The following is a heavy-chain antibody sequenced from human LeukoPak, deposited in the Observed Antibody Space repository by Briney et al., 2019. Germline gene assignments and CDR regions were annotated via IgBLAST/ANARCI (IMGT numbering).Heavy chain of an antibody. CDR2: IYYSGST. J-gene: IGHJ4*02. D-gene: IGHD3/OR15-3a*01. Sequence: GSLRLSCAASGFTFSGYSMNWVRQAPGKGLEWIGSIYYSGSTYYNPSLKSRVTISVDTSKNQFSLKLSSVTAADTAVYYCARLAWYYFDYWGQGTLVTVSS. CDR3: ARLAWYYFDY. CDR1: GFTFSGYSMN. V-gene: IGHV4-39*01.